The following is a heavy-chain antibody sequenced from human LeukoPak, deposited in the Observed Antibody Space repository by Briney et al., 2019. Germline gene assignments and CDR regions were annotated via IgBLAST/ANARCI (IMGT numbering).Heavy chain of an antibody. CDR2: ISSSSSYI. V-gene: IGHV3-21*01. CDR1: GFTFSSYS. Sequence: GGSLRLSCAASGFTFSSYSMNWVRQAPGKGLEWVSSISSSSSYIYYADSVKGRFTISRGNAKNSLYLQMNSLRAEDTAVYYCARWKSRRDRHFDYWGQGTLVTVSS. J-gene: IGHJ4*02. D-gene: IGHD5-24*01. CDR3: ARWKSRRDRHFDY.